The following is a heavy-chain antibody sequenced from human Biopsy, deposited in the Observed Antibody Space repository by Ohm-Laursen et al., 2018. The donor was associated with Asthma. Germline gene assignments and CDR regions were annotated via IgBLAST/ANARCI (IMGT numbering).Heavy chain of an antibody. J-gene: IGHJ5*02. CDR3: ARGQGRGIQLWSLDP. Sequence: PGTLSLTCTVSGGPISSDYWSWLRQSPGKGLEWIGYIHNSGNTNYNPSLKSRVTISLDTSKNHFSLRLSFVTAADTAVYFCARGQGRGIQLWSLDPWGQGILVTVSS. CDR2: IHNSGNT. D-gene: IGHD5-18*01. V-gene: IGHV4-59*01. CDR1: GGPISSDY.